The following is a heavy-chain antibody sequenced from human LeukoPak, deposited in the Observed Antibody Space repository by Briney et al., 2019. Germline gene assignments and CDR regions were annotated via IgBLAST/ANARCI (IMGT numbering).Heavy chain of an antibody. J-gene: IGHJ3*02. CDR2: IYTSGST. CDR3: AVVPAANDAFDI. D-gene: IGHD2-2*01. Sequence: PSETLSLTCTVSGGSISSYYWSWIRQPAGKGLERIGRIYTSGSTNYNPSLKSRATMSVDTSKNQFSLKLSSVTAADTAVYYCAVVPAANDAFDIWGQGTMVTVSS. V-gene: IGHV4-4*07. CDR1: GGSISSYY.